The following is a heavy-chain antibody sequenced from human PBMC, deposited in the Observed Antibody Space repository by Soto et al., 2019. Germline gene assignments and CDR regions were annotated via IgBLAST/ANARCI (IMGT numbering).Heavy chain of an antibody. Sequence: PGGSLRLSCAASGFTFSSYAMHWVRQAPGKGLEWVAVISYDGSNKYYADSVKGRFTISRDNSKNTLYLQMNSLRAEDTAVYYCARGILVSSGSFDYWGQGTLVTVSS. J-gene: IGHJ4*02. D-gene: IGHD6-19*01. V-gene: IGHV3-30-3*01. CDR2: ISYDGSNK. CDR3: ARGILVSSGSFDY. CDR1: GFTFSSYA.